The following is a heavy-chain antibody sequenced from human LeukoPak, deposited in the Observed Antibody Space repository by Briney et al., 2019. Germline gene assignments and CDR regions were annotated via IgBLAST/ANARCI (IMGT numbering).Heavy chain of an antibody. CDR3: ASGGFSDY. J-gene: IGHJ4*02. V-gene: IGHV4-34*01. Sequence: SETLSLTCAVYGGSFSGYYWSWIRQPPGKGLEWIGGINHSGSTNYNPSLKSRVTISVDTSKNQFSLKLSSVTAADTAVYYCASGGFSDYWGQGTLVTVSS. CDR1: GGSFSGYY. D-gene: IGHD3-3*01. CDR2: INHSGST.